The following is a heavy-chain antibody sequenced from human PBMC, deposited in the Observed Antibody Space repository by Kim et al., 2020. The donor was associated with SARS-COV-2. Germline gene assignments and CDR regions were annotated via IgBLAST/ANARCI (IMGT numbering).Heavy chain of an antibody. V-gene: IGHV3-23*01. Sequence: YADSVMGRFTFSRDNSKNTLYLQMNSLRAEDTAVYYCVTSAGYSSGWYGYWGQGTLVTVSS. CDR3: VTSAGYSSGWYGY. J-gene: IGHJ4*02. D-gene: IGHD6-19*01.